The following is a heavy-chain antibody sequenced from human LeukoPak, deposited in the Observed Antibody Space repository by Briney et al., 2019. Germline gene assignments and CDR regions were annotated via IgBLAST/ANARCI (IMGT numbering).Heavy chain of an antibody. CDR1: GGSISSYY. CDR3: ARLYYDFWSGYPPKYYFDY. CDR2: IYYSGST. Sequence: SETLSLTCTVSGGSISSYYWSWIRQPPGKGLEWIGYIYYSGSTNYNPSLKSRVTISVDTSKNQFSLKLSSVTAADTAVYYCARLYYDFWSGYPPKYYFDYWGQGTLVTVSS. J-gene: IGHJ4*02. D-gene: IGHD3-3*01. V-gene: IGHV4-59*08.